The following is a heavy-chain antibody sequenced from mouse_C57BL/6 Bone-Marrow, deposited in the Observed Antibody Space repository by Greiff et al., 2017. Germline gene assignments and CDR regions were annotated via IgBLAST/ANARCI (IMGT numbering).Heavy chain of an antibody. Sequence: VQLQQSGPELARPWASVKISCQAFYTFSRRVHFAIRDTNYWMQWVKHRHGQGLEWIGAIYPGYGDTSSNQKFKGKATLNADKSSSTAYMQLSSLTSEDSAVYYCAWGYDGFSWFAYWGQGTLVTVSA. CDR1: YTFSRRVH. CDR3: SEDSAVYYCAWGYDGFSWFAY. D-gene: IGHD2-3*01. V-gene: IGHV1-87*01. J-gene: IGHJ3*01. CDR2: GQGLEWIG.